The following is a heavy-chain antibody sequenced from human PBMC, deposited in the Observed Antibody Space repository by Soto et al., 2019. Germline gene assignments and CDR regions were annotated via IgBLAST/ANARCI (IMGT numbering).Heavy chain of an antibody. D-gene: IGHD2-15*01. CDR1: GFTFSSFG. CDR2: ISYDGRKK. Sequence: GGSLRLSCAASGFTFSSFGMHWVRQAPGKGLEWVAVISYDGRKKYYADSMKGRFTISRDNSKNTLYLQMNNLRAEDTAMYYCAKDEVLVEVVARDYYGMDVWGQGTTVTVSS. CDR3: AKDEVLVEVVARDYYGMDV. J-gene: IGHJ6*02. V-gene: IGHV3-30*18.